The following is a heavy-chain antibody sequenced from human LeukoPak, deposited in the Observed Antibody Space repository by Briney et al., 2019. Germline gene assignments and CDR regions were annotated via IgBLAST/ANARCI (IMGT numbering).Heavy chain of an antibody. V-gene: IGHV3-21*01. J-gene: IGHJ4*02. D-gene: IGHD6-19*01. Sequence: PGGSLRLSCAASGFTFSSYNMNWVRQAPGKGLEWVSSISSSSSYIYYADSLKGRFTTSRDNAKNSLYLQMNSLRVEDTAMYYCARDRGSSGWLFDYWGQGTLVTVSS. CDR3: ARDRGSSGWLFDY. CDR1: GFTFSSYN. CDR2: ISSSSSYI.